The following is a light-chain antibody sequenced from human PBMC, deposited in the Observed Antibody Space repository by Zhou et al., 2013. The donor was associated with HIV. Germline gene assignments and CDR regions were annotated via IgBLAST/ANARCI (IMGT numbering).Light chain of an antibody. CDR1: ENIRRY. J-gene: IGKJ4*01. CDR2: AAS. Sequence: DIQMTQSPSSLSASVGDRVTITCRASENIRRYLNWYQQKPGKAPRVLIYAASSLESGVPSRFSGSGSGTDFTLTISSLQPEDSATYYCQQSYSTPLTFGGGTKVEIK. V-gene: IGKV1-39*01. CDR3: QQSYSTPLT.